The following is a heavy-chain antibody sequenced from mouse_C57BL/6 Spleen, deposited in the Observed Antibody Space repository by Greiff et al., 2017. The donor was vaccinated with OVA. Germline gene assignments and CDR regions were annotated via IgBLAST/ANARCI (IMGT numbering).Heavy chain of an antibody. Sequence: VQLQQSGAELVRPGTSVKVSCKASGYAFTNYLIEWVKQRPGQGLEWIGVINPGSGGTNYNEKFKGKATLTADKSSSTAYMKLSSLTSEDSAVYFCARSDGYYAMDYWGQGTSVTVSS. V-gene: IGHV1-54*01. D-gene: IGHD2-3*01. CDR3: ARSDGYYAMDY. CDR1: GYAFTNYL. J-gene: IGHJ4*01. CDR2: INPGSGGT.